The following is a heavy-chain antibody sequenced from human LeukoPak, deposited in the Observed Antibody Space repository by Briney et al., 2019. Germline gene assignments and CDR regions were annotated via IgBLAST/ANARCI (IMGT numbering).Heavy chain of an antibody. V-gene: IGHV3-21*01. CDR3: ARERCLELRRCYSDF. D-gene: IGHD1-7*01. CDR1: GFTFSSYS. CDR2: ISSGSTYI. J-gene: IGHJ4*02. Sequence: GGSLRLSCAASGFTFSSYSMNWVRQAPGKGLEWVSSISSGSTYIYYADSLKGRFTISRDNAKNSLYLQMNSLRAEDTAVYYCARERCLELRRCYSDFWGQGTLVTVSS.